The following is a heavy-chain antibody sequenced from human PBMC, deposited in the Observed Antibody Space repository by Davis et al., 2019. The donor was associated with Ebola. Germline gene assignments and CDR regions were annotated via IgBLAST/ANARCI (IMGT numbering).Heavy chain of an antibody. Sequence: GESLKISCAASGFTFSSYAMHWVRQAPGKGLEYVSAISSNGGSTYYANSVKGRFTISRDNSKNTLYLQMGSLRAEDMAVYYCARDPRYSNYFVGMDVWGQGTTVTVSS. D-gene: IGHD4-11*01. CDR1: GFTFSSYA. CDR3: ARDPRYSNYFVGMDV. J-gene: IGHJ6*02. CDR2: ISSNGGST. V-gene: IGHV3-64*01.